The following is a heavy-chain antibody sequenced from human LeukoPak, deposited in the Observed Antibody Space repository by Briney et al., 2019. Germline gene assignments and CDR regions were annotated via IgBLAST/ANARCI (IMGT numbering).Heavy chain of an antibody. CDR2: IYYSGST. D-gene: IGHD3-9*01. CDR1: GGSISSSSYY. CDR3: ARTDYDILTGSFWFDP. Sequence: PSETLSLTCTVSGGSISSSSYYWGWIRQPPGKGLEWIGSIYYSGSTYYNPSLKSRVTISVDTSKNQFSLKLSSVTAADTAVYYCARTDYDILTGSFWFDPWGQGTLVTVPS. J-gene: IGHJ5*02. V-gene: IGHV4-39*07.